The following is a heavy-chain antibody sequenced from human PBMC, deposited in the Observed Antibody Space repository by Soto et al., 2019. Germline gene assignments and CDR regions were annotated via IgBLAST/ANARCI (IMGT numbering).Heavy chain of an antibody. CDR2: IYPGDSDT. CDR3: ARHGSYYDINYYFMDV. V-gene: IGHV5-51*01. CDR1: GYSFTSYW. Sequence: PGESLKISCKGSGYSFTSYWIGWVRQMPGKGLEWMGIIYPGDSDTRYSPSFQGQVTISVDKSISTAYLQWSSLKASDTAMYYCARHGSYYDINYYFMDVWGKGTTVTVSS. J-gene: IGHJ6*03. D-gene: IGHD3-9*01.